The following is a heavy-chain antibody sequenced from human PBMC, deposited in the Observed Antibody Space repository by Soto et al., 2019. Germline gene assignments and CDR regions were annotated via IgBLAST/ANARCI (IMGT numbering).Heavy chain of an antibody. V-gene: IGHV3-23*01. CDR2: ISGSGSPT. Sequence: GGSLRLSCVASGFTFSDYYMTWVRQAPGRGLEWVSAISGSGSPTYYADSVKGRFTISRDNSKNTLYLQMNSLRADDTAVYYCARDMSGGTYNYYYGMDVWGQGTTVTVSS. D-gene: IGHD1-26*01. J-gene: IGHJ6*02. CDR3: ARDMSGGTYNYYYGMDV. CDR1: GFTFSDYY.